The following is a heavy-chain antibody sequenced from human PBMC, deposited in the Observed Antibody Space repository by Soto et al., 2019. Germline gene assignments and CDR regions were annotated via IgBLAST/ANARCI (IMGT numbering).Heavy chain of an antibody. CDR2: ISYDGSNK. Sequence: QVQLVESGGGVVQPGRSLRLSCAVSGFTFSSYAMHWVLQAPGKGLEWVAVISYDGSNKYYVDSVKGRFTVSRDNSKNTLYLQMSSLRAEDTAVYYCARGLLLRGYSYGGVDYWGQGTLVTVSS. CDR3: ARGLLLRGYSYGGVDY. V-gene: IGHV3-30-3*01. D-gene: IGHD5-18*01. CDR1: GFTFSSYA. J-gene: IGHJ4*02.